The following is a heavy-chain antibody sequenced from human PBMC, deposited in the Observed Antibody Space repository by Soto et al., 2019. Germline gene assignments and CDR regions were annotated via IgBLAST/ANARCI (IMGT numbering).Heavy chain of an antibody. CDR1: GYTFVTYG. D-gene: IGHD3-9*01. V-gene: IGHV1-18*01. J-gene: IGHJ4*01. CDR3: ARDMAHSSDITAYYWDY. Sequence: QVQLVQSGAEVKKPGASLKVSCKASGYTFVTYGIIWVRQAPGQGLEWMGWISAYNGNTNYAQKLQGRVTMTTDTSKSTAYMELRSLRSDDTAVYYCARDMAHSSDITAYYWDYWGQGTLVTGSS. CDR2: ISAYNGNT.